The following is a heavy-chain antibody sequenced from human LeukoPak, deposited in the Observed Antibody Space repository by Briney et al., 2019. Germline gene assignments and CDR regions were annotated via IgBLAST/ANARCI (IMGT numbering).Heavy chain of an antibody. CDR2: IYPGDSDT. CDR1: GYSFTSYW. CDR3: ARHPRRGYSYGYDPYFDY. D-gene: IGHD5-18*01. V-gene: IGHV5-51*01. Sequence: GESLKISCKGSGYSFTSYWIGWVRQMPGKGLEWMGIIYPGDSDTRCSPSFQGQVTISADKSISTAYLQWSSLKASDTAMYYCARHPRRGYSYGYDPYFDYWGQGTLVTVSS. J-gene: IGHJ4*02.